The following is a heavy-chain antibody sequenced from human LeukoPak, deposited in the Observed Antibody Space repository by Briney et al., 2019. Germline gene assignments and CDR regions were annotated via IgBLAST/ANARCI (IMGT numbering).Heavy chain of an antibody. CDR2: ISAYNGNT. V-gene: IGHV1-18*01. Sequence: ASVKVSCKASGYTFISYGISWVRQAPGQGLECMGWISAYNGNTNYAQKLQGRVTMTTDTSTSTAYRELRSLRSDDTAVYYCARDLLRGWYRSSSHGTDAFDIWGQGTMVTVSS. D-gene: IGHD6-13*01. J-gene: IGHJ3*02. CDR3: ARDLLRGWYRSSSHGTDAFDI. CDR1: GYTFISYG.